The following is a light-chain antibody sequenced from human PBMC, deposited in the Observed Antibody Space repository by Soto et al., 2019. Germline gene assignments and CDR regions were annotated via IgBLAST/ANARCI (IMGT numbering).Light chain of an antibody. CDR2: GAS. Sequence: EIVMTQSPATLSVSPGERATLSCRASQSVSGSLAWYQQKPGQAPRLLFYGASTRATGVPARFSGSGSGTEFTLTINSLEPEDFAVYYCQQRNAWPPITFGQGTRLEI. V-gene: IGKV3-15*01. CDR1: QSVSGS. J-gene: IGKJ5*01. CDR3: QQRNAWPPIT.